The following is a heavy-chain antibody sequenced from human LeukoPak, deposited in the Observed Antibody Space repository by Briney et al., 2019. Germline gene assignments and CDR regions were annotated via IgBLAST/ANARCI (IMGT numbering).Heavy chain of an antibody. D-gene: IGHD2-15*01. CDR3: XXXXXRGAYCXGGTCXPYFYYYMDV. V-gene: IGHV3-48*01. Sequence: GGSLRXSCAASGFTFSSYSMNWVRQAPGKGLEWVSYISSSSSTIYYADSVKGRFTISRDNSKNTLYLQMNSLRAEDTAIYYCXXXXXRGAYCXGGTCXPYFYYYMDVWGKGTTVTI. CDR1: GFTFSSYS. CDR2: ISSSSSTI. J-gene: IGHJ6*03.